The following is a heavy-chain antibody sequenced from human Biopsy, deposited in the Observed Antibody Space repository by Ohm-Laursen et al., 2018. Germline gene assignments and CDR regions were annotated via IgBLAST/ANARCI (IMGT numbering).Heavy chain of an antibody. CDR2: IYPGGRT. V-gene: IGHV4-4*07. J-gene: IGHJ3*01. CDR1: GGDINNYY. Sequence: PGTLSLTCNVSGGDINNYYWSWIRQPAGKGLEWIGRIYPGGRTNYNPSLKSRATMSVDTSKKQLSQRLGSVAATDTAMYYCASVVLGPTNDAFDLWGQGTMVVVSS. CDR3: ASVVLGPTNDAFDL. D-gene: IGHD3-22*01.